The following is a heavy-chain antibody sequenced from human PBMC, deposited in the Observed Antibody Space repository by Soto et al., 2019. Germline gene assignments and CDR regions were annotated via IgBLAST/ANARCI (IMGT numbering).Heavy chain of an antibody. V-gene: IGHV4-39*07. CDR3: ARVVRTYYFDGSGYWTYYFDY. J-gene: IGHJ4*02. Sequence: SETLSLTCAVSGGSISSSSYYWGWIRQPPGKGLEWIGSIYYSGSTYYNPSLKSRVTISVDTSKNQFSLKLSSVTAADTAVYYCARVVRTYYFDGSGYWTYYFDYWGQGTLVTVSS. D-gene: IGHD3-22*01. CDR2: IYYSGST. CDR1: GGSISSSSYY.